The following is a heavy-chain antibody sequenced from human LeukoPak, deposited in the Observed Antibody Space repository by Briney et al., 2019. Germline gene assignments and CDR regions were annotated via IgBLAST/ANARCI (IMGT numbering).Heavy chain of an antibody. CDR1: GFTFSSYG. Sequence: QPGGSLRLSCAASGFTFSSYGMSWVRQAPGKGLEWVSAISGSGGSTYYADSVKGRFTISRDNSKNTLYLQMNSLRAEDTAVYYCAKVSGILTGYYYYYYYMDVWGKGTTVTISS. CDR3: AKVSGILTGYYYYYYYMDV. J-gene: IGHJ6*03. V-gene: IGHV3-23*01. CDR2: ISGSGGST. D-gene: IGHD3-9*01.